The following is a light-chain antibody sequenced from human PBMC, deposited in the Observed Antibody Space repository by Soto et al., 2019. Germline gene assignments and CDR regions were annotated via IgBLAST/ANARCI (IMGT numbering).Light chain of an antibody. CDR2: GAS. V-gene: IGKV3-20*01. Sequence: EILLTQCPGTLTSSPGERATLSCRTSQSVSSSYLAWYQQKPGQAPTLLIYGASSRVNGIPDRFSGSGSGTDFTLTISRREPQDFAVYYCQQHGSSPRTFGQGTKVDIK. J-gene: IGKJ1*01. CDR1: QSVSSSY. CDR3: QQHGSSPRT.